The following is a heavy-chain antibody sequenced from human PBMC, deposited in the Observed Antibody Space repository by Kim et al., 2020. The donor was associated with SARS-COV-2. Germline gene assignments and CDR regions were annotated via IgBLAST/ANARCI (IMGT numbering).Heavy chain of an antibody. D-gene: IGHD6-6*01. J-gene: IGHJ4*02. CDR3: AKANTESSSSSSDY. V-gene: IGHV3-23*01. Sequence: ADAVTDRFTISRDNTKNTMYLQMNRLRDEHTASYYCAKANTESSSSSSDYWGQGTLVTVSS.